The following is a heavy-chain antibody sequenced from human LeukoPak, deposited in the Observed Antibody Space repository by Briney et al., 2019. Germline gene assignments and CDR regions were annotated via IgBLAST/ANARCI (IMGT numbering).Heavy chain of an antibody. CDR1: GGSFSGYY. V-gene: IGHV4-34*01. CDR3: ARRIAARRGVPFDY. D-gene: IGHD6-6*01. Sequence: SETLSLTCAVYGGSFSGYYWSWIRQPPGKGLEWIGEINHSGSTNYNPSLKSRVTISVDTSKNQFSLKLSPVTAADTAVYYCARRIAARRGVPFDYWGQGTLVTVSS. J-gene: IGHJ4*02. CDR2: INHSGST.